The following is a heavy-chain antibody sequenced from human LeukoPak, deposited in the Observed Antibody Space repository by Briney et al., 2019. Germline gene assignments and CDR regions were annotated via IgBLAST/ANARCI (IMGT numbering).Heavy chain of an antibody. D-gene: IGHD3-3*01. J-gene: IGHJ5*02. Sequence: ASVKVSCKASGYTFTSYDINWVRRATGQGHEWMGWMNPNSGNTGYAQKFQGRVTITRNTSISTAYMELSSLRSEDTAVYYCARGLYYDFWSGYYNWFDPWGQGTLFTVSS. CDR1: GYTFTSYD. CDR3: ARGLYYDFWSGYYNWFDP. CDR2: MNPNSGNT. V-gene: IGHV1-8*03.